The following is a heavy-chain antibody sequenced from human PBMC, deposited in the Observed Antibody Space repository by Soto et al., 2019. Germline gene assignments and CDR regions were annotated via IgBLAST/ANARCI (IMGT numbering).Heavy chain of an antibody. Sequence: SEDPSLTCTGSGASISSHHWGWIRQPPGKGPEWIGYIYYTGSTNCNPSLKSRVTMSIDTTKSQFSLKLSSVTAADTAVYYGAREHATTVTTFDFWGQGTLVTVSS. CDR3: AREHATTVTTFDF. D-gene: IGHD4-17*01. CDR2: IYYTGST. V-gene: IGHV4-59*11. J-gene: IGHJ4*02. CDR1: GASISSHH.